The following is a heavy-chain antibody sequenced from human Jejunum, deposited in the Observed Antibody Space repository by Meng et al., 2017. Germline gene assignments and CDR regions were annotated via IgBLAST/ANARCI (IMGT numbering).Heavy chain of an antibody. CDR2: SRDKSNGFST. CDR3: ARATGDYSNL. CDR1: GFTFSLLY. D-gene: IGHD1-14*01. Sequence: GESLKISCAASGFTFSLLYMDWVRQAPGKGLEWVGRSRDKSNGFSTEYDASVKGRFTISRDESENSVYLQMTGLKAEDTAVYYCARATGDYSNLWGQGTLVTVSS. V-gene: IGHV3-72*01. J-gene: IGHJ4*02.